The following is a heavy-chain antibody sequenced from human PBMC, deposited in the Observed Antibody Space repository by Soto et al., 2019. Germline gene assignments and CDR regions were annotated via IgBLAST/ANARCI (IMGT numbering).Heavy chain of an antibody. J-gene: IGHJ5*02. CDR1: GYTFTSYG. CDR2: ISAYNGNT. V-gene: IGHV1-18*01. D-gene: IGHD2-2*01. Sequence: ASVKVSCKASGYTFTSYGIIWVRQAPGQGLEWMGWISAYNGNTNYAQKLQGRVTMTTDTSTSTAYMELRSLRSDDTAVYYCARNIVLVPAAILRVWFDPWGQGTLVTVSS. CDR3: ARNIVLVPAAILRVWFDP.